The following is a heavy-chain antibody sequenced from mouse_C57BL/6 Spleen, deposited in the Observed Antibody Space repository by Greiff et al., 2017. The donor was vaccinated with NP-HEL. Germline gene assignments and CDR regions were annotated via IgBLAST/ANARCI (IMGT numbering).Heavy chain of an antibody. D-gene: IGHD1-1*01. Sequence: QVQLQQPGAELVMPGASVKLSCKASGYTFTSYWMHWVKQRPGQGLEWIGEIDPSDSYTNYYQKFKGKSTLTVDKSSSTAYMQLSSLTSEDSAVYYCARSNYYGSSPWFAYWGQGTLVTVSA. CDR1: GYTFTSYW. V-gene: IGHV1-69*01. CDR3: ARSNYYGSSPWFAY. CDR2: IDPSDSYT. J-gene: IGHJ3*01.